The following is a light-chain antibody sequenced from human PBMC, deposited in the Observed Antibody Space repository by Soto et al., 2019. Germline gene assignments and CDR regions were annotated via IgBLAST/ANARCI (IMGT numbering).Light chain of an antibody. CDR2: EGS. Sequence: QSVLTQPASVSGSPGQSITISCTGTSSDVGSYNLVSWYQQHPGKAPKLIIYEGSKRPSGVSNRFSGSKSGNTASLTISGLQAEDEADYYCCSYAGSDTYVFGTGTKGTVL. V-gene: IGLV2-23*01. CDR3: CSYAGSDTYV. J-gene: IGLJ1*01. CDR1: SSDVGSYNL.